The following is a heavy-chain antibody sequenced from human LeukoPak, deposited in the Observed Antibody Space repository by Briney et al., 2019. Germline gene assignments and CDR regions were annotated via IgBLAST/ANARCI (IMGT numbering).Heavy chain of an antibody. Sequence: GGSLRLSCAGSEFTFGAYGMSWVRQAPGRGLEWVSSISASSGHTYYADSVKGRFTISRDNSKNALYLQMNSLRAEDTAVYYCARRLYCSGANCYTGPDAFDIWGQGTMVTVSS. J-gene: IGHJ3*02. CDR2: ISASSGHT. V-gene: IGHV3-23*01. CDR3: ARRLYCSGANCYTGPDAFDI. CDR1: EFTFGAYG. D-gene: IGHD2-2*02.